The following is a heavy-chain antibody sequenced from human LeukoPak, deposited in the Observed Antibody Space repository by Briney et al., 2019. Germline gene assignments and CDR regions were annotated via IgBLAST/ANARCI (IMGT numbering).Heavy chain of an antibody. V-gene: IGHV1-46*03. Sequence: APVKVSCKASGYTFTSYYMHWVRQAPGQGLEWMGIINPSGGSTSYAQKFQGRVTMTRDTSTSTVYMELSSLRSEDTAVYYCARESIAAAHDYWGQGTLVTVSS. J-gene: IGHJ4*02. CDR1: GYTFTSYY. D-gene: IGHD6-13*01. CDR2: INPSGGST. CDR3: ARESIAAAHDY.